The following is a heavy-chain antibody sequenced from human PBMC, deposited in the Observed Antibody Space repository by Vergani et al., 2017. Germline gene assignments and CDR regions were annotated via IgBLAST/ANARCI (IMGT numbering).Heavy chain of an antibody. CDR1: GGSISSYY. J-gene: IGHJ4*02. D-gene: IGHD2-21*01. V-gene: IGHV4-59*01. CDR2: IYYSGST. Sequence: QVQLQESGQGLVKPSETLSLTCTVSGGSISSYYWSWIRQPPGKGLEWIGYIYYSGSTNYNPSLKSRVTISVDTSKNQFSLKLSSVTAADTAVYYCARSAGSILWWWLDYWGQGTLVTVSS. CDR3: ARSAGSILWWWLDY.